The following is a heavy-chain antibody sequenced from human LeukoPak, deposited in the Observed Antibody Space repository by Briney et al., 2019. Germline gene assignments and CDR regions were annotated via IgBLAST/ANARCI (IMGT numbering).Heavy chain of an antibody. Sequence: SETLSLTCGASGGSITSTNYWTWVRQPPGKGLEWIGEVNLQGSTNYNPSLMGRVAISVDMSENHISLQLTSVTAADTAVYYCAREGGPYRPPDYSGQGTLVTVSS. CDR1: GGSITSTNY. J-gene: IGHJ4*02. CDR3: AREGGPYRPPDY. V-gene: IGHV4-4*02. CDR2: VNLQGST.